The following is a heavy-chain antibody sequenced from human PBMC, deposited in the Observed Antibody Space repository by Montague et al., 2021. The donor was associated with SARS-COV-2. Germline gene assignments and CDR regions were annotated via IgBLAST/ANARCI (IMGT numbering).Heavy chain of an antibody. J-gene: IGHJ4*02. CDR3: ARPSSGYGYYFDY. CDR1: GFTFSSYA. CDR2: ISYDGSNK. Sequence: SLRLSCAASGFTFSSYAMHWVRQAPGKGLEWVAVISYDGSNKYYADSVKGRFTISRDNSKNTLYLQMNSLRAEDPAVYYCARPSSGYGYYFDYWGQGTLVTVSS. V-gene: IGHV3-30-3*01. D-gene: IGHD5-12*01.